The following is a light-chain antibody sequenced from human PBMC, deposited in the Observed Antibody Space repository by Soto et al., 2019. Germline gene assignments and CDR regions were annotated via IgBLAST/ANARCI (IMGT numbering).Light chain of an antibody. V-gene: IGKV3-20*01. CDR3: QQYGSSPLT. CDR2: GAS. CDR1: QSVSSSY. Sequence: EIVLTQSPGTLSLSPGERATLSCRASQSVSSSYLAWYLQKPGQAPRLLIYGASSRATGIPDRFSGSGSGXXXXXXXXXXXPEDXXXYYCQQYGSSPLTFGQGTRLEIK. J-gene: IGKJ5*01.